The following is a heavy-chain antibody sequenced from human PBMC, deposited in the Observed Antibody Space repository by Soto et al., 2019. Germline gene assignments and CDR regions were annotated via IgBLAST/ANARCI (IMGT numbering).Heavy chain of an antibody. D-gene: IGHD3-9*01. J-gene: IGHJ6*02. CDR2: ISGSGNTI. Sequence: RRLSCAASGFIFSDYYMNWIRQAPGKGLQWVSYISGSGNTISYADSVKGRLTISRDNAKKSVYLQMNSLRVEDPAVYYCARAGEYYDILTGLGAVDVWGQGTTVTVSS. CDR1: GFIFSDYY. V-gene: IGHV3-11*01. CDR3: ARAGEYYDILTGLGAVDV.